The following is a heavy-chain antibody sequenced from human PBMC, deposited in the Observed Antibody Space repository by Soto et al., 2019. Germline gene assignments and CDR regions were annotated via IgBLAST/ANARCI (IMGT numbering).Heavy chain of an antibody. V-gene: IGHV3-43*01. Sequence: GGSLRLSCAASGFTFDDYTMHWVRQAPGKGLEWVPLISWDGGSTYYADSVKGRFTISRDNSKNSLYLQMNSLRTEDTALYYCAKDIGRRAAAGKNFDYWGQGTLVTVSS. CDR3: AKDIGRRAAAGKNFDY. CDR2: ISWDGGST. CDR1: GFTFDDYT. J-gene: IGHJ4*02. D-gene: IGHD6-13*01.